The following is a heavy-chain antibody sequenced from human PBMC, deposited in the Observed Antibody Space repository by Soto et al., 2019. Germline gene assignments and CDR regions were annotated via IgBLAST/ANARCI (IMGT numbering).Heavy chain of an antibody. CDR2: ITFDDFER. D-gene: IGHD6-25*01. CDR1: GFTFSHNG. CDR3: AKDLSANVHHIDH. Sequence: GGSLRLSCAASGFTFSHNGMHWVRQAPGRGLEWVAAITFDDFERYYAASLKGRFTISRDNSKNTLNLEMDSLRPEDTGVYFCAKDLSANVHHIDHWGQGTLVTVSS. V-gene: IGHV3-30*18. J-gene: IGHJ4*02.